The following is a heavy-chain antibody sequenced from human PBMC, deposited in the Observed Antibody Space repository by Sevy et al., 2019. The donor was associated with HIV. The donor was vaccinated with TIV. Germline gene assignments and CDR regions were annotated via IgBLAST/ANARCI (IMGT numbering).Heavy chain of an antibody. D-gene: IGHD3-22*01. CDR3: ARAKFDYYDSSYFDY. CDR1: GGSISSGGYY. V-gene: IGHV4-31*03. Sequence: SETLSLTCTVSGGSISSGGYYRSWIRQNPGKGLEWIGYIYYSGSTYYNSSLKSRVTISVDTSKNQFSLKLSSVTAADTAVYYCARAKFDYYDSSYFDYWGQGILVTVSS. J-gene: IGHJ4*02. CDR2: IYYSGST.